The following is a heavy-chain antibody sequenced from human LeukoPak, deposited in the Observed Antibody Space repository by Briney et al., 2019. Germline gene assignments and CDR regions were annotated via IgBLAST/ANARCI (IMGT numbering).Heavy chain of an antibody. D-gene: IGHD5-12*01. J-gene: IGHJ4*02. CDR1: GGSISSYY. CDR2: IYYSGST. CDR3: ARNALRYGGYQGAYYFDY. Sequence: SETLSLTCTVSGGSISSYYWSWIRQPPGKGLEWIGYIYYSGSTNYNPSLKSRVTISVDTSKNQFSLKLSSVTAADTAVYYCARNALRYGGYQGAYYFDYWGQGTLVTVSS. V-gene: IGHV4-59*08.